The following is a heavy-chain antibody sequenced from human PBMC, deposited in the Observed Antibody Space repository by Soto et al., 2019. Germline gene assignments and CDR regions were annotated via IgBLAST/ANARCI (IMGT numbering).Heavy chain of an antibody. CDR2: ISHDGSGT. Sequence: WSLRLSCAASGFTFSNYWMHWVREVPGRGLGWVSRISHDGSGTSYADSVKGRFTISRDNAKSTVYLQMNSPRAEDTAVYYCGSVFDYVGHGTRVTVSS. CDR1: GFTFSNYW. CDR3: GSVFDY. J-gene: IGHJ4*01. V-gene: IGHV3-74*01.